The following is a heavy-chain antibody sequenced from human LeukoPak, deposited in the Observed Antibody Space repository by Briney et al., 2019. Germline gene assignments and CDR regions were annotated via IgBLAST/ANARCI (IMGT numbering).Heavy chain of an antibody. CDR2: IVSDGSTT. V-gene: IGHV3-74*01. Sequence: PGGSLRLSCAASGFTFSSYSMNWVRQAPGKGLVWVSRIVSDGSTTTYADSVKGRFTISRDNAKNTLYLQMNSLRAEDTAVYYCARPQKLGGMAAFDIWGQGTMVTVSS. CDR1: GFTFSSYS. J-gene: IGHJ3*02. CDR3: ARPQKLGGMAAFDI. D-gene: IGHD3-16*01.